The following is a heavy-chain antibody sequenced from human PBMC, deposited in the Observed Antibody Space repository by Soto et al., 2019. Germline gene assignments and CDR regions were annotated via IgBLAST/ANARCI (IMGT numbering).Heavy chain of an antibody. D-gene: IGHD6-13*01. CDR1: GDSINNSHW. Sequence: QVQLQESGPGLVQPSGTLSLTCAVSGDSINNSHWWSWVRQTPGKGLEWIGESYHSGTTNYNPSLKTRVTISIEKSKNQFSLKMSSVTAADTAVYYCAREVNSSPARGPNWFDPWGQGPRVTVSS. CDR2: SYHSGTT. J-gene: IGHJ5*02. CDR3: AREVNSSPARGPNWFDP. V-gene: IGHV4-4*02.